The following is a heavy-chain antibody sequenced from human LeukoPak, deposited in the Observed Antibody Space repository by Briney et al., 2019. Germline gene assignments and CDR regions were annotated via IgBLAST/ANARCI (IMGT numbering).Heavy chain of an antibody. J-gene: IGHJ5*01. CDR3: ARLKDAVTIFDC. CDR1: GFTFSRYS. V-gene: IGHV3-7*01. D-gene: IGHD4-17*01. CDR2: IKEDGSDK. Sequence: GGSLRLSCAASGFTFSRYSMNWVRQAPGKGLEWVASIKEDGSDKYYVDSVRGRFTISRDNMKNSLYVQMSSLRAEDTAVYYCARLKDAVTIFDCWGQGILVTVSS.